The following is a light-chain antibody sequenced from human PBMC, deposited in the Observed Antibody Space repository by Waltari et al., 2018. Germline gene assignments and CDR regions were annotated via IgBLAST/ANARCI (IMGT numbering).Light chain of an antibody. J-gene: IGKJ2*01. CDR3: QQRSSWTPHT. CDR1: QSVGTY. CDR2: DAS. Sequence: KQSPATLSLSPGETATLSCRASQSVGTYLAWYQQKPGQAPRLLIYDASNRATGIPDRFRGSGSGTDFTLTISSLEPEDFALYYCQQRSSWTPHTFGQGARLEIK. V-gene: IGKV3-11*01.